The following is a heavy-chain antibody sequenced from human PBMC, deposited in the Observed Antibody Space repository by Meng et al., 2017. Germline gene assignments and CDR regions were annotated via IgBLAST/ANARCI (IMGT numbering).Heavy chain of an antibody. J-gene: IGHJ5*02. Sequence: QVNVQQWGAGLLKPSETLSLTCAVYGGSFSGYYWSWIRQPPGKGLEWIGEINHSGSTNYNPSLKSRVTISVDTSKNQFSLKLSSVTAADTAVYYCARGRWRGNRFDPWGQGTLVTVSS. V-gene: IGHV4-34*01. D-gene: IGHD3-10*01. CDR1: GGSFSGYY. CDR3: ARGRWRGNRFDP. CDR2: INHSGST.